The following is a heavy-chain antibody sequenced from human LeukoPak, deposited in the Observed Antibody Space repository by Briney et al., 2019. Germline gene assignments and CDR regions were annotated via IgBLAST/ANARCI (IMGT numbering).Heavy chain of an antibody. D-gene: IGHD3-10*01. Sequence: SVKVSCKASGGTFSSYAISWVRQAPGQGLEWMGRIIPILGTANYAQKFQGRVTITTDESTSTAYMELSSLRSEDTAVYYCASSGGSGSRRGGYYFDYWGQGTLVTVSS. CDR3: ASSGGSGSRRGGYYFDY. CDR2: IIPILGTA. V-gene: IGHV1-69*11. J-gene: IGHJ4*02. CDR1: GGTFSSYA.